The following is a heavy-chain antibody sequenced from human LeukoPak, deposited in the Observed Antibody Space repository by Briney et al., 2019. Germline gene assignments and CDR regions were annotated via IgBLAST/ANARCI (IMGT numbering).Heavy chain of an antibody. D-gene: IGHD6-13*01. CDR3: ATITGYSSSWYGLTNYYYYGMDV. CDR2: FDPEDGET. J-gene: IGHJ6*02. Sequence: ASVKVSCTVSGYTLTELSMHWVRQAPGKGLEWMGGFDPEDGETIYAQKFQGRVTMTEDTSTDTAYMELSSLRSEDTAVYYCATITGYSSSWYGLTNYYYYGMDVWGQGTTVTVSS. CDR1: GYTLTELS. V-gene: IGHV1-24*01.